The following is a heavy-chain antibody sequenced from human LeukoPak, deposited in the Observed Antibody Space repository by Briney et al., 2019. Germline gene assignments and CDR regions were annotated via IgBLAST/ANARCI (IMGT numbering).Heavy chain of an antibody. Sequence: ASVKVSCKASGYTFTSYDFNWVRQATGQRPEWMGWMSPNSGDTGYAQKFQDRVAMTRNTSISTAYMELSGLRSDDTAVYYCARGPPNWGYDYWGPGTLVTVSS. J-gene: IGHJ4*02. CDR2: MSPNSGDT. CDR1: GYTFTSYD. V-gene: IGHV1-8*01. D-gene: IGHD7-27*01. CDR3: ARGPPNWGYDY.